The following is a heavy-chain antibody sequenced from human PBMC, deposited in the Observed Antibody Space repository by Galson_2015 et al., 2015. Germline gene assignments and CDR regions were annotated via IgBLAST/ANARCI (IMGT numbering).Heavy chain of an antibody. CDR2: ISSSSSTI. CDR3: AREGTVTLRY. J-gene: IGHJ4*02. D-gene: IGHD4-17*01. Sequence: LRLSCAASGFIFSDYSMTWVRQAPGKGLEWISYISSSSSTIYYADSVKGRFTISRDNAKNSLYLQMNSLRDEDTAVYYCAREGTVTLRYWGQGTLVTVSS. CDR1: GFIFSDYS. V-gene: IGHV3-48*02.